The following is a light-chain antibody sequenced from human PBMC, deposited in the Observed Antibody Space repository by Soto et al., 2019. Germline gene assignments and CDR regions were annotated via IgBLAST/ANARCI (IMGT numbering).Light chain of an antibody. J-gene: IGLJ1*01. CDR3: SSYTSTMTNV. Sequence: QSVLTQAASVSGSPGQSITISCTGTSSDVGGFNSVSWYQLRPGTAPKLILYDVVDRPSGVSYRFSGSKSGNTASLTISGLEAADEADYFCSSYTSTMTNVFGSGTKLTVL. CDR2: DVV. CDR1: SSDVGGFNS. V-gene: IGLV2-14*03.